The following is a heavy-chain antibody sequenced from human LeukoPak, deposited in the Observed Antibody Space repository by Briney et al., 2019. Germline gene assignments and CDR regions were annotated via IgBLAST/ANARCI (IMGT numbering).Heavy chain of an antibody. D-gene: IGHD3-10*01. V-gene: IGHV3-49*03. J-gene: IGHJ6*03. CDR2: IRSKAYGGTT. Sequence: PGGSLRLSCTASGFTFGDYAMSWFRQAPGKGLEWVGFIRSKAYGGTTEYAASVKGRFTISRDDSKSIAYLQMNSLKTEDTAVYYCTRAVRTITMVRGPSGYYYYMDVWGKGTTVTISS. CDR1: GFTFGDYA. CDR3: TRAVRTITMVRGPSGYYYYMDV.